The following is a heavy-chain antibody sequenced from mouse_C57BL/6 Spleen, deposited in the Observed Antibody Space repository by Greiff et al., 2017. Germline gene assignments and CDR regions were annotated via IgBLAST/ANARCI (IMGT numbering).Heavy chain of an antibody. J-gene: IGHJ4*01. D-gene: IGHD2-4*01. V-gene: IGHV1-19*01. CDR3: ARDYDGSDYYDVDY. CDR2: INPYNGDT. Sequence: VQLQQSGPVLVKPGASVKMSCKASGYTFTDYYMNWVKQSHGKSLEWIGVINPYNGDTSYNQKFKGKATLTVDKSSSTAYMEINSLTAEDSAVYYCARDYDGSDYYDVDYWGQGTSVTVSS. CDR1: GYTFTDYY.